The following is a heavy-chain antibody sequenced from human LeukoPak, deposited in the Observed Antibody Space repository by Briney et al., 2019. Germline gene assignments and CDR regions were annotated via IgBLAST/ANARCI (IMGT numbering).Heavy chain of an antibody. Sequence: LSETLSLTCTVSGGSIGTYYWSWVRQSPGKGLEWIGYIYVTGNRYNPYLQSRVTISVDTSRNQFFLTMSSVTAADTAVYYCARHIGGGIEDMDVWGKGTKVTVSS. D-gene: IGHD3-16*02. J-gene: IGHJ6*03. V-gene: IGHV4-59*08. CDR1: GGSIGTYY. CDR3: ARHIGGGIEDMDV. CDR2: IYVTGN.